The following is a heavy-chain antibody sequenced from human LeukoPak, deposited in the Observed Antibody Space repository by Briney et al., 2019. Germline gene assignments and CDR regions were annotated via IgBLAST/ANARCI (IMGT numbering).Heavy chain of an antibody. J-gene: IGHJ3*02. CDR1: GLTITTIY. CDR2: IYGDSET. Sequence: GGSLRLSCAASGLTITTIYMTWVRQAPGKGLEWVSVIYGDSETNYADSVKGRFTISRDNSKNTVYLQMDSLRAEDTAVYYCARDRSGYSRVNDAFDIWGQGTMVTVSS. V-gene: IGHV3-53*01. D-gene: IGHD6-13*01. CDR3: ARDRSGYSRVNDAFDI.